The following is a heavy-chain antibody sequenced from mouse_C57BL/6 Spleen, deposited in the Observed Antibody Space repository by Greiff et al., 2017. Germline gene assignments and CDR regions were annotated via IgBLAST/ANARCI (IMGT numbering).Heavy chain of an antibody. D-gene: IGHD2-4*01. CDR3: AREDYDAWFAY. Sequence: EVKLQESGGGLVKPGGSLKLSCAASGFTFSSYAMSWVRQTPEKRLEWVATISDGGSYTYYPDNVKGRFTISRDNAKNNLYLQMSHLKSEDTAMYYCAREDYDAWFAYWGQGTLVTVSA. CDR2: ISDGGSYT. J-gene: IGHJ3*01. V-gene: IGHV5-4*01. CDR1: GFTFSSYA.